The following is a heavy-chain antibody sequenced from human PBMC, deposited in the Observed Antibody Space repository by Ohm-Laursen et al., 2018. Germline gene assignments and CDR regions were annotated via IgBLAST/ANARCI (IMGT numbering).Heavy chain of an antibody. CDR1: GGSFSGYY. V-gene: IGHV4-34*01. J-gene: IGHJ5*02. CDR2: INHSGST. D-gene: IGHD3-10*01. Sequence: PSETLSLTCAVYGGSFSGYYWSWIRQPPGKGLEWIGEINHSGSTNYNPSLKSRVTISVDTSKNQFSLKLSSVTAADTAVYYCARVMVRGVIKHNWFDPWGQGTLVTVSS. CDR3: ARVMVRGVIKHNWFDP.